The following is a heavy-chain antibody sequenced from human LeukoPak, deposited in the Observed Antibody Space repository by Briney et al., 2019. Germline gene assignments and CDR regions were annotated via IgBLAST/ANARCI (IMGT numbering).Heavy chain of an antibody. D-gene: IGHD3-22*01. Sequence: PSETLSLTCTVSGCSISSSSYYWGWIRQPPGKGLEWIGSIYYSGSTYYNPSLKSRVTISVDTSKNQFSLKLSSVTAADTAVYYCARHKYYYDSSGYYYYFDYWGQGTLVTVSS. CDR3: ARHKYYYDSSGYYYYFDY. V-gene: IGHV4-39*01. CDR2: IYYSGST. J-gene: IGHJ4*02. CDR1: GCSISSSSYY.